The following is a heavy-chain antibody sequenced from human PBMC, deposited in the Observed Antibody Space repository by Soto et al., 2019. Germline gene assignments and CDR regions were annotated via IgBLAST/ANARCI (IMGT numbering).Heavy chain of an antibody. D-gene: IGHD3-9*01. CDR3: ARLTYYYYMDV. J-gene: IGHJ6*03. CDR1: GGSFSGYY. Sequence: SETLSLTCAVYGGSFSGYYWSWIRQHPGKGLEWIGEINHSGSTNYNPSLKSRVTISVDTSKNQFSLKLSSVTAADTAVYYCARLTYYYYMDVWGKGTTVTVSS. V-gene: IGHV4-34*09. CDR2: INHSGST.